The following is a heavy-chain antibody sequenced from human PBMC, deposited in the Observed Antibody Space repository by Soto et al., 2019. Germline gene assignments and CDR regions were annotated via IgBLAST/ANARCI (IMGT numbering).Heavy chain of an antibody. CDR1: GFTFSDYA. J-gene: IGHJ6*02. CDR2: VSANGDIT. Sequence: EVQVLESGGDLVQPGGSLRLSGAASGFTFSDYAKTWVRQAPGKGLDWVSSVSANGDITYYADSVKGRFTISRDNSNNTLLLQMNSLRAEDTALFYCARGDRGGSVSPASYYFSGLDVWGQGTTVTVSS. D-gene: IGHD3-22*01. V-gene: IGHV3-23*01. CDR3: ARGDRGGSVSPASYYFSGLDV.